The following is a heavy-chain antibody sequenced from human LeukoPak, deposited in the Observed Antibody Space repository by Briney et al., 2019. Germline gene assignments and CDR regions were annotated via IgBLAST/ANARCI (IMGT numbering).Heavy chain of an antibody. D-gene: IGHD6-19*01. CDR1: GGTFSSYA. J-gene: IGHJ2*01. V-gene: IGHV1-69*04. CDR2: IVPILGIE. Sequence: ASVKVSCKASGGTFSSYAISWVRQAPGEGLEWMGRIVPILGIEENAQKFQGRVTITADKPTSTAYMELSSLRSDDTAVYYCPRDLSAVAGTGFFDLWGRGTLVTVSS. CDR3: PRDLSAVAGTGFFDL.